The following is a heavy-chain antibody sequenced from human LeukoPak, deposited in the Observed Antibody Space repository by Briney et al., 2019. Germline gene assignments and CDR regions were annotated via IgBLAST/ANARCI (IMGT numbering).Heavy chain of an antibody. Sequence: GGSLRPSCAASGFTFSYYSMNWVRQAPGKGLEWISYSNTDGTISYADSVKGRFTISRDNAENSLYLQMNSLRDEDTAVYFCVRDRDYAFDFWGQGTMVTVSS. CDR3: VRDRDYAFDF. V-gene: IGHV3-48*02. CDR2: SNTDGTI. J-gene: IGHJ3*01. CDR1: GFTFSYYS.